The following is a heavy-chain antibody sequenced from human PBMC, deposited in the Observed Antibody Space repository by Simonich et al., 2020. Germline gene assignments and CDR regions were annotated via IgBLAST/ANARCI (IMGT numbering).Heavy chain of an antibody. V-gene: IGHV4-34*01. CDR1: GWSFSGYY. J-gene: IGHJ4*02. CDR2: INHSGST. CDR3: ARGLIGGSYYY. D-gene: IGHD1-26*01. Sequence: QVQLQQWGAGLLKPSETLSLTCTVYGWSFSGYYWSCIRQPPGKGLEWIGEINHSGSTNYNPFLKSPGTKSVDTSKNQFSRKLSSVTAADTAVYYCARGLIGGSYYYWGQGTLVTVSS.